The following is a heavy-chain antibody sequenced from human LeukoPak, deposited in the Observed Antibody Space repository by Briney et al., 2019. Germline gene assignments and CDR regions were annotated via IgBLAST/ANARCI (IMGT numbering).Heavy chain of an antibody. J-gene: IGHJ4*02. D-gene: IGHD3-22*01. CDR2: ISAYNGNT. V-gene: IGHV1-18*01. CDR1: GYTFTSYG. Sequence: GASVKVSCKASGYTFTSYGISWVRQAPGQGLEWMGWISAYNGNTNYAQKLQGRVTMTTDTSTSTAYMELRSLRSDDTAVYYCARVDYYDSSGYYADYWGQGTQVTVSS. CDR3: ARVDYYDSSGYYADY.